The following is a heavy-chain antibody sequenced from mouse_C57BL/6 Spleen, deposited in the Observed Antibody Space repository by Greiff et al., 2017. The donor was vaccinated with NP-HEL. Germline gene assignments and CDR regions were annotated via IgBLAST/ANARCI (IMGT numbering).Heavy chain of an antibody. J-gene: IGHJ2*01. CDR2: IRNKANGYTT. CDR1: GFTFTDYY. V-gene: IGHV7-3*01. Sequence: EVKLVESGGGLVQPGGSLSLSCAASGFTFTDYYMSWVRQPPGKALEWLDFIRNKANGYTTEYSASVKGRFTISRDNSQSILYLQMNALRAEDSATYYCARYGYDDDGPFDDWGQGTTLIVSS. CDR3: ARYGYDDDGPFDD. D-gene: IGHD2-4*01.